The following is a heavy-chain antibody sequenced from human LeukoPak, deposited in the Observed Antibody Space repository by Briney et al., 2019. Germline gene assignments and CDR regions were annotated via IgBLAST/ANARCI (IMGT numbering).Heavy chain of an antibody. J-gene: IGHJ6*02. CDR1: GYTFTSYD. Sequence: ASVKVPCKASGYTFTSYDINWVRQATGQGLEWMGWMNPNSGNTGYAQKFQGRVTMTRNTSISTAYMELSSLRSEDTAVYYCARGTGNYYDYVWGSYRSHSDMDVWGQGTTVTVSS. CDR2: MNPNSGNT. V-gene: IGHV1-8*01. CDR3: ARGTGNYYDYVWGSYRSHSDMDV. D-gene: IGHD3-16*02.